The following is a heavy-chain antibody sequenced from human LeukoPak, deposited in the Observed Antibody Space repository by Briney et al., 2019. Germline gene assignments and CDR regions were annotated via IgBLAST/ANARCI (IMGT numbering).Heavy chain of an antibody. Sequence: SETLSLTCTVSGSSISSYYWSWIRQPAGKGLESIGHISTSGSTNYNPSLKSRVTMSVDTSKNQFSLKLSSVTAADTAVYYCARRGYSYGPRGRAFDIWGQGTMVTVSS. V-gene: IGHV4-4*07. D-gene: IGHD5-18*01. CDR2: ISTSGST. J-gene: IGHJ3*02. CDR1: GSSISSYY. CDR3: ARRGYSYGPRGRAFDI.